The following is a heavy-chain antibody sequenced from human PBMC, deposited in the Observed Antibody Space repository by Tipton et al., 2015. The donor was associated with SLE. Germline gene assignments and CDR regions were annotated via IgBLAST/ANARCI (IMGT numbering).Heavy chain of an antibody. CDR2: IYPSGSI. CDR1: GASLRHGSYY. J-gene: IGHJ3*02. CDR3: AGGGVATMVGYAFEI. Sequence: TLSLTCTVLGASLRHGSYYWTWFRQPAGKGLQWIGRIYPSGSINYNPSLKSRVTMSVDTSKNQFSLRLNSVTAADTALYYCAGGGVATMVGYAFEIWGQGTMLTVSS. V-gene: IGHV4-61*02. D-gene: IGHD5-12*01.